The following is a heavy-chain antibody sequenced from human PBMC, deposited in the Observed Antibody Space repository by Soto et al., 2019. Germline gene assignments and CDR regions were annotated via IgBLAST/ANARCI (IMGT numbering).Heavy chain of an antibody. CDR3: TTRYYYDSSGAITRGLYYYYYGMDV. D-gene: IGHD3-22*01. Sequence: GGSLRLSCAASGFTFSNAWMNWVRQAPGKGLEWVGRIKSKTDGGTTDYAAPVKGRFTISRDDSKNTLYLQMNSLKTEDTAVYYCTTRYYYDSSGAITRGLYYYYYGMDVWGQGTTVTVSS. CDR1: GFTFSNAW. V-gene: IGHV3-15*07. J-gene: IGHJ6*02. CDR2: IKSKTDGGTT.